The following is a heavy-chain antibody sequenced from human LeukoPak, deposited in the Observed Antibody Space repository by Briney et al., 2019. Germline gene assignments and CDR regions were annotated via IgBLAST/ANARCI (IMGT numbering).Heavy chain of an antibody. D-gene: IGHD5-24*01. Sequence: GGSLRLSCAASGFTFSTYNMVWIRQAPGKGLEWVSSISSSNSYISYADSVKGRLTISRDNAKNSLYLQMNSLRAEDTAVYYCARDRDGYNVWGQGTLVTVSS. CDR1: GFTFSTYN. CDR3: ARDRDGYNV. V-gene: IGHV3-21*01. J-gene: IGHJ4*02. CDR2: ISSSNSYI.